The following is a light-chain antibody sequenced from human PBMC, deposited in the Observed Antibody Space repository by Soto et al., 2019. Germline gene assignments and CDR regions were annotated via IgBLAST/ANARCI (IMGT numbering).Light chain of an antibody. CDR3: QSYDTSLNADYV. CDR2: GNN. V-gene: IGLV1-40*01. CDR1: SSNIGAGYD. J-gene: IGLJ1*01. Sequence: QSVLTQPPSVSGAPGQTVTISCTGSSSNIGAGYDVIWYQQFPGTAPKLLIYGNNNRPAGVPDRFSGSKSGTSASLAITGLQPEDEAHCFCQSYDTSLNADYVFGPGTKLTVL.